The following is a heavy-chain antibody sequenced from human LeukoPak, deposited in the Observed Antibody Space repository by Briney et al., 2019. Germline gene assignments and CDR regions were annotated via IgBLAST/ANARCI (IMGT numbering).Heavy chain of an antibody. Sequence: GASVKVSCKASGYTFTSYYMHWVRQAPGQGLEWMGIINPSGGSTSYAQKFQGRVTMTRDTSTSTVYMELSSLRSEDTVVYYCARETPGMARRIAAAGRLDYRGQGTLVTVSS. D-gene: IGHD6-13*01. J-gene: IGHJ4*02. CDR2: INPSGGST. V-gene: IGHV1-46*01. CDR1: GYTFTSYY. CDR3: ARETPGMARRIAAAGRLDY.